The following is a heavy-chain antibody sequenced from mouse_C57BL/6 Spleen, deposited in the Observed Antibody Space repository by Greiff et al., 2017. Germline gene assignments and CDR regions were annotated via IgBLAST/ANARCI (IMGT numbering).Heavy chain of an antibody. CDR2: IYPGDGDT. V-gene: IGHV1-82*01. CDR3: ASEDYGRAYYFDY. J-gene: IGHJ2*01. D-gene: IGHD1-1*01. CDR1: GYAFSSSW. Sequence: VQLQQPGPELVKPGASVKISCKASGYAFSSSWMNWVKQRPGKGLEWIGRIYPGDGDTNYNGKFKGKATLTADKSSSTAYMQLSSLTSEDSAVYCCASEDYGRAYYFDYWGQGTTLTVSS.